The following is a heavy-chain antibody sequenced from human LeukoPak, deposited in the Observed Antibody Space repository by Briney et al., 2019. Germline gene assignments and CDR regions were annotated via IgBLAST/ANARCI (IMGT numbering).Heavy chain of an antibody. CDR3: AKDQGYFDY. V-gene: IGHV3-33*06. J-gene: IGHJ4*02. Sequence: GGSLSLSCAASGFPFSSFGFHWAPQAPGKGLGWVAVIWYDGSNKYYADSVKGRFTISRDNSKNTLYLQMNSLRAEDTAVYYCAKDQGYFDYWGQGTLVTVSS. CDR1: GFPFSSFG. CDR2: IWYDGSNK.